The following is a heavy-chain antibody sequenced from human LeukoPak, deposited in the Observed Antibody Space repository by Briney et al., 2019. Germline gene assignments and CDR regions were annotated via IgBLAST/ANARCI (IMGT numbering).Heavy chain of an antibody. CDR2: ISGSDYST. D-gene: IGHD3-10*01. CDR1: GFTFSSYA. J-gene: IGHJ4*02. Sequence: GGSLRLPCAASGFTFSSYAMAWVRQTPGKGLECVSSISGSDYSTYYADSVKGRFTISRDNSKNTLYLQMNSLRAEDTAVYYCAKGGVLRAGLDYWGQGALVTVSS. V-gene: IGHV3-23*01. CDR3: AKGGVLRAGLDY.